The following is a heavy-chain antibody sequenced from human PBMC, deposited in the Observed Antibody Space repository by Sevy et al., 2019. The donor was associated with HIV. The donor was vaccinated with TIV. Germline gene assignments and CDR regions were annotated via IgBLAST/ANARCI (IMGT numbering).Heavy chain of an antibody. D-gene: IGHD7-27*01. V-gene: IGHV3-7*03. CDR3: ARSWDYWGQMGY. Sequence: GGSLRLSCAASGFTFNNYWMTWVRQAPGKGLEWVANIKQDGSDKYYMASVKGRFNISRDNTNNSLYLQLNSLRAKDPAVYYCARSWDYWGQMGYWGQGTLVTVSS. CDR2: IKQDGSDK. J-gene: IGHJ4*02. CDR1: GFTFNNYW.